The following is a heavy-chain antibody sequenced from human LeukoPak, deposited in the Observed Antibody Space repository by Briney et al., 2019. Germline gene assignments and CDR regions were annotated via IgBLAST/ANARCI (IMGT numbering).Heavy chain of an antibody. CDR2: ISWNSGNI. CDR3: ARDRGITMICDY. D-gene: IGHD3-22*01. V-gene: IGHV3-9*01. J-gene: IGHJ4*02. Sequence: GGSLRLSCAASGFIFDDYAMHWVRQAPGKGLEWVSGISWNSGNIGYADSVKGRFTISRDNAKNSLYLQMNSLRAEDTAVYYCARDRGITMICDYWGQGTLVTVSS. CDR1: GFIFDDYA.